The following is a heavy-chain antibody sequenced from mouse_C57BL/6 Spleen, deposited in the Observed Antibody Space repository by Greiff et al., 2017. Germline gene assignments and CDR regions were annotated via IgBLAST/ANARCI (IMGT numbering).Heavy chain of an antibody. D-gene: IGHD2-4*01. CDR3: TRRDYDRFAY. J-gene: IGHJ3*01. Sequence: VQLQQSGAELVRPGASVTLSCKASGYTFTDYEMHWVKQTPVHGLEWIGAIDPETGGTAYNQKFKGKAILTADKSSSTAYMELRSLTSEDSAVYYCTRRDYDRFAYWGQGTLVTVSA. CDR2: IDPETGGT. CDR1: GYTFTDYE. V-gene: IGHV1-15*01.